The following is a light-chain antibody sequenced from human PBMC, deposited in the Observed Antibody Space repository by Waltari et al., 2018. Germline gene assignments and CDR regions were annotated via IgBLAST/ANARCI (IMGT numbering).Light chain of an antibody. Sequence: EIVLTQSPRTHSLSLGPSPTLSCRARQELGRSLAWYQQKPGQATRLLISGASNRATGIPDRFSGSGSETDFSLTISRLEPGDVAVYYCQHYVRLPVTFGQGTTVEIK. CDR3: QHYVRLPVT. J-gene: IGKJ1*01. V-gene: IGKV3-20*01. CDR1: QELGRS. CDR2: GAS.